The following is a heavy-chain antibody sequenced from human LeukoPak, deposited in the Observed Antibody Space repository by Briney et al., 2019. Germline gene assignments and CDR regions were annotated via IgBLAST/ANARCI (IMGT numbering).Heavy chain of an antibody. J-gene: IGHJ4*02. D-gene: IGHD1-26*01. V-gene: IGHV3-23*01. CDR2: ISGSGGST. Sequence: PGGSLRLSCAASGFTFSSYGMSWVRQAPGKGLEWVSAISGSGGSTYYADSVKGRFTISRDNSKNTLYLQMNSLRAEDTAVYYCAKIQTRWELPRGGYYFDYWGQGTLVTVSS. CDR1: GFTFSSYG. CDR3: AKIQTRWELPRGGYYFDY.